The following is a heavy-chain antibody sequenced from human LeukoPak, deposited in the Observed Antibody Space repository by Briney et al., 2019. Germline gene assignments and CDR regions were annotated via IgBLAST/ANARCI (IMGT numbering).Heavy chain of an antibody. CDR1: GYTFAGYY. CDR3: ARDLSSSSGGYYYGMDV. Sequence: ASVKVSCTASGYTFAGYYMHWVRQAPGQGLEWMGWINPNSGGTNYAQKFQGWVTTTRDTSISTAYMELSRLRSDDTAVYYCARDLSSSSGGYYYGMDVWGQGTTVTVSS. V-gene: IGHV1-2*04. D-gene: IGHD6-6*01. CDR2: INPNSGGT. J-gene: IGHJ6*02.